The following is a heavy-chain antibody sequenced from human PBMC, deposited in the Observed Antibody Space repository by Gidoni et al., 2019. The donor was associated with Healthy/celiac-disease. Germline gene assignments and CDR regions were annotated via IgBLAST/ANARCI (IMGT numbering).Heavy chain of an antibody. CDR1: GFTFSIYS. CDR2: ISSSSITI. V-gene: IGHV3-48*02. Sequence: EVQLVESGGGLVQPGGSLRLSCAASGFTFSIYSMNWVRQAPGKGLEWVSYISSSSITIYYAESVKGRFTISRDNAKNSLYLQMNSLRDEDTAVYYCARDRRGGDFSGMDVWGQGTTVTVSS. CDR3: ARDRRGGDFSGMDV. D-gene: IGHD2-21*02. J-gene: IGHJ6*02.